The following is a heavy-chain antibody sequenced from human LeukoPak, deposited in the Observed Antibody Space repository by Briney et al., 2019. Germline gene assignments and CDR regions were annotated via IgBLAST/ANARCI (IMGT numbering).Heavy chain of an antibody. Sequence: ESGPTLVKPTQTLTLTCTFSGFSLSTSGVGVGWIRQPPGKALEWLALIYWNDDKRYSPSLKSRLTITKDTSKNQVVLTMTNMDPVDTATYYCAHRRITMIVVDAFDYWGQGTLVTVPS. CDR3: AHRRITMIVVDAFDY. CDR2: IYWNDDK. J-gene: IGHJ4*02. V-gene: IGHV2-5*01. D-gene: IGHD3-22*01. CDR1: GFSLSTSGVG.